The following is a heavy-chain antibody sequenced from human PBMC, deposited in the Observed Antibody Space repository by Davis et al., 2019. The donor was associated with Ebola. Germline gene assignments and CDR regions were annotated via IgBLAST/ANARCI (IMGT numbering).Heavy chain of an antibody. Sequence: AASVKVSCKASGGTFSSYAISWVRQAPGQGLEWTGGIIPIFGTANYAQNFQGRVTITADKSTSTAYMELSSLRSEDTAVYYCARDGRFHYGMDVWGQGTTVTVSS. CDR2: IIPIFGTA. D-gene: IGHD1-26*01. CDR1: GGTFSSYA. J-gene: IGHJ6*02. V-gene: IGHV1-69*06. CDR3: ARDGRFHYGMDV.